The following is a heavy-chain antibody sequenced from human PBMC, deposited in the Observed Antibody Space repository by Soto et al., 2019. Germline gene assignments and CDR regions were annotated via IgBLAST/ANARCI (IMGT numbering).Heavy chain of an antibody. Sequence: SETLSLTCPVSGGSIRSDGSYWTWIRQLPGGGLEWIGYIYYSGSTSYNPSLESRASISVDSSENKFSLRLTSVTAADTAVYYCARRAGNRRGYPIDSWGQGTLVTVSS. CDR1: GGSIRSDGSY. V-gene: IGHV4-31*03. CDR2: IYYSGST. J-gene: IGHJ4*02. D-gene: IGHD5-18*01. CDR3: ARRAGNRRGYPIDS.